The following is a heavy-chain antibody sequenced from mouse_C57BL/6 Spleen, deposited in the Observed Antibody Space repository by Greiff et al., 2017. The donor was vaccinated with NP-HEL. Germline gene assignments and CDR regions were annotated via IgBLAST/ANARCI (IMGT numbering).Heavy chain of an antibody. Sequence: EVQLVESGEGLVKPGGSLKLSCAASGFTFSSYAMSWVRQTPEKRLEWVAYISSGGDYIYYADTVQGRFTISRDNARNTLYLQMSSLKSEDTAMYYCTRVRAYYSNYEVFFAYWGQGTLVTVSA. CDR3: TRVRAYYSNYEVFFAY. V-gene: IGHV5-9-1*02. CDR2: ISSGGDYI. J-gene: IGHJ3*01. CDR1: GFTFSSYA. D-gene: IGHD2-5*01.